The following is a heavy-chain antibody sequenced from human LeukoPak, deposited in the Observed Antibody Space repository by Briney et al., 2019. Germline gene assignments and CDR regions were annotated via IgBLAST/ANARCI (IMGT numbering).Heavy chain of an antibody. CDR3: ARDRQFWYFDL. CDR1: GVSISSYY. D-gene: IGHD6-19*01. CDR2: IYYSGST. J-gene: IGHJ2*01. Sequence: SETLSLTCTVSGVSISSYYWSWIRQSPGKGLEWIGYIYYSGSTKYNPSLKSRVTISVDTSKNQFSLKLSSVTAADTAVYYCARDRQFWYFDLWGRGTLVTVSS. V-gene: IGHV4-59*01.